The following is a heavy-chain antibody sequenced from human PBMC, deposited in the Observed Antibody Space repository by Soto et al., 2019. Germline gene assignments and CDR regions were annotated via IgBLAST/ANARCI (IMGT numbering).Heavy chain of an antibody. CDR1: NYSISSGYY. CDR3: ARVALGPIDY. D-gene: IGHD3-3*01. CDR2: MYHSSTT. Sequence: PSETLSLTCTVSNYSISSGYYWGWIRQSPGEGLEWIVSMYHSSTTYYNPSLKSRVTISIDTSKNQFSLKLTSVTSADTAVYFCARVALGPIDYWGQGTLVTVSS. J-gene: IGHJ4*02. V-gene: IGHV4-38-2*02.